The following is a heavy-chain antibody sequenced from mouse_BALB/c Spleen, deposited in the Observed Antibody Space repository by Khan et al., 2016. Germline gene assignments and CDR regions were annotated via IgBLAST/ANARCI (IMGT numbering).Heavy chain of an antibody. CDR3: ARRSTMIYYYAMDY. J-gene: IGHJ4*01. CDR1: EYTFTNFG. V-gene: IGHV9-3-1*01. Sequence: QIQLVQSGPELKKPGETVKISCKASEYTFTNFGMNWVKQAPGKGLKWMGWINTYTGDPTYADDFKGRFAFSLETSASTAYLQINNLKNEDTATYFCARRSTMIYYYAMDYWGQGTSVTVSS. CDR2: INTYTGDP. D-gene: IGHD2-4*01.